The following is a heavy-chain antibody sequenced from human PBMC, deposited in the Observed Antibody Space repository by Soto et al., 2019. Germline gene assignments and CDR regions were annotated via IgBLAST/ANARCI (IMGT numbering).Heavy chain of an antibody. CDR3: AHRVPGSATGCDTGIFDY. CDR1: GFSLSTSGVG. D-gene: IGHD3-10*01. Sequence: SGPTLVNPTQTLTLTCTFSGFSLSTSGVGVGWVRQSPGNALEWLACIYWDDDKSYNPSLKSRLTITKVTSQNLVVLIMTNMDSVDTGTYVCAHRVPGSATGCDTGIFDYWGQGTLVTVSS. J-gene: IGHJ4*02. V-gene: IGHV2-5*02. CDR2: IYWDDDK.